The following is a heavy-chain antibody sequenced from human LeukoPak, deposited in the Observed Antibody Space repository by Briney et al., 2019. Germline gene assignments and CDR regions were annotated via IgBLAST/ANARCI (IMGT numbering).Heavy chain of an antibody. J-gene: IGHJ4*02. D-gene: IGHD1-26*01. CDR2: MYHSGIT. CDR3: SRDSEGFFDY. CDR1: GYSISSGYF. V-gene: IGHV4-38-2*02. Sequence: PSETLSLTCTVSGYSISSGYFWAWIRQPPGKGLEWIGNMYHSGITFYDPSLKSRVTMSGDTSKNLFFLKLTSVTAADTAVYFCSRDSEGFFDYWGQGTLVTVSS.